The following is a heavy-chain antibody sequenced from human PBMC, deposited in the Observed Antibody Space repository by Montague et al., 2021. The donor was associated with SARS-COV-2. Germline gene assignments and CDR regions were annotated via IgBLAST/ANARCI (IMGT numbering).Heavy chain of an antibody. CDR2: ISGSGGST. CDR1: GFTFSSYA. V-gene: IGHV3-23*01. J-gene: IGHJ4*02. D-gene: IGHD3-16*01. CDR3: AKTLTPGITTWGFDY. Sequence: SLRLSCAASGFTFSSYAMSWVRQAPGKGLEWVSAISGSGGSTYYADSVKGRFTISRDNSKNTLYLQMNSLRAEDTAVYYCAKTLTPGITTWGFDYWAQGPRVTVSS.